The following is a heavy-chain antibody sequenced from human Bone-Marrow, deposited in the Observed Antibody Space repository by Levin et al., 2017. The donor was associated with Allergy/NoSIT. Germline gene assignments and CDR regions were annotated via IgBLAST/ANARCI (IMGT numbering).Heavy chain of an antibody. Sequence: EASVKVSCAASGFTFSNYWMTWVRQAPGKRLEWVASIKEDGSAKYYVDSVKGRLTISRDNAKNSLNLQMDSLRVEDTAVYYCAKESRSSSGSYWGQGTLVTVSS. D-gene: IGHD6-6*01. CDR3: AKESRSSSGSY. CDR2: IKEDGSAK. J-gene: IGHJ4*02. V-gene: IGHV3-7*01. CDR1: GFTFSNYW.